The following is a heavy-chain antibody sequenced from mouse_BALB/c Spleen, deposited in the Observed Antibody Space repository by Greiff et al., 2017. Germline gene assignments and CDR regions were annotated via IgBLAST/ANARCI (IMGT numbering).Heavy chain of an antibody. CDR1: GYSITSGYY. J-gene: IGHJ2*01. Sequence: EVQLQQSGPGLVKPSQSLSLTCSVTGYSITSGYYWNWIKQFPGNKLEWMGYISYDGSNNYNPSLKNRISITRDTSKNQFVLKMNSVTTEDTATYYCARGRNGDYWGQGTTLTVSS. CDR2: ISYDGSN. CDR3: ARGRNGDY. V-gene: IGHV3-6*02.